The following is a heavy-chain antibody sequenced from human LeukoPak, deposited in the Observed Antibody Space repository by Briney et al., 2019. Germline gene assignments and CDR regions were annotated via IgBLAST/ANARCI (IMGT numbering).Heavy chain of an antibody. D-gene: IGHD1-1*01. J-gene: IGHJ4*02. V-gene: IGHV3-23*01. Sequence: PGGSLRLSCAASGFTFSSYAMSWVRQAPGKGLEWVSAISGSGGSTYYADSVKGRFTISRDNSKNTLYLQMNSLRAEDTAVYYCAKDRGVTTRKPLWLDYWGQGTLVTVSS. CDR3: AKDRGVTTRKPLWLDY. CDR2: ISGSGGST. CDR1: GFTFSSYA.